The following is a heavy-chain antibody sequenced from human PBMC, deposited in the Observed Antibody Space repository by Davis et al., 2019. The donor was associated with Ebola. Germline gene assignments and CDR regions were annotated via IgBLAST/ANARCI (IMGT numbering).Heavy chain of an antibody. CDR3: ARCGVRFLFEKCNWFDP. V-gene: IGHV5-51*01. CDR2: IYPGDSDT. J-gene: IGHJ5*02. D-gene: IGHD3-3*01. Sequence: GESLKISCKGSGYSFTSYWIGWVRQMPGKGLEWMGIIYPGDSDTRYSPSFQGQVTISADKSISTAYLQWSSLKASDTAMYYCARCGVRFLFEKCNWFDPWGQGTLVTVSS. CDR1: GYSFTSYW.